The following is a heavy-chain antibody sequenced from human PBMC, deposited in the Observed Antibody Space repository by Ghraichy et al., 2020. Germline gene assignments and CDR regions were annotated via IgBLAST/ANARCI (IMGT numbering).Heavy chain of an antibody. CDR1: GFTFSSYS. D-gene: IGHD3-10*01. J-gene: IGHJ4*02. V-gene: IGHV3-21*01. CDR3: ARDYYGSARTFDY. Sequence: GGSLRLSCAASGFTFSSYSMNWVRQAPGKGLEWVSSISSSSSYIYYADSVKGRFTISRDNAKNSLYLQMNSLRAEDTAVYYCARDYYGSARTFDYWGQGTLVTVSS. CDR2: ISSSSSYI.